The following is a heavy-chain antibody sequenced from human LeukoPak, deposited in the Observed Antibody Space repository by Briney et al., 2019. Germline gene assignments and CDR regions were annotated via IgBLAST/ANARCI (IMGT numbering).Heavy chain of an antibody. CDR1: GFTYSHYG. Sequence: GGSLILSCAASGFTYSHYGMYWVRQAPGKGLEWVAVIWSDGTQKYYGDAVKGRFTISRDNSMKTLFLQMNSLRGDDTAVYYCAKDAQRGFDYSNSLESWGQGTLVTVSS. V-gene: IGHV3-33*06. CDR2: IWSDGTQK. D-gene: IGHD4-11*01. CDR3: AKDAQRGFDYSNSLES. J-gene: IGHJ5*01.